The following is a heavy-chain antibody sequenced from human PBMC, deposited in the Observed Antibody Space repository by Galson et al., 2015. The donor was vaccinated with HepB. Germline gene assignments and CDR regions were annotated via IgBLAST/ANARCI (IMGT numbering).Heavy chain of an antibody. CDR2: ISGGTYYT. J-gene: IGHJ4*02. Sequence: SLRLSCAASGFTFSDYYMSWFRQAPGKGLEWVSYISGGTYYTKYADSVKGRFTISRDNAKNSLFLQMNSLRVEDTAVYYCARLATYSSGWPDYWGQGSVVTVSS. CDR1: GFTFSDYY. D-gene: IGHD6-19*01. V-gene: IGHV3-11*03. CDR3: ARLATYSSGWPDY.